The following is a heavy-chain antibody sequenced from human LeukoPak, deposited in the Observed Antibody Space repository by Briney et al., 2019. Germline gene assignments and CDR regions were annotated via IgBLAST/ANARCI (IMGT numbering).Heavy chain of an antibody. Sequence: ASVKVSCKASGYTFTSYGISWVRQAPGQGLEWMGWINAYNGNTNYAQRLQGRVTMTTDTSTSTAYMELRSLRSDDTAVYYCARALSSGYYYVSYWFDPWGQGALVTVSS. CDR2: INAYNGNT. CDR1: GYTFTSYG. D-gene: IGHD3-22*01. V-gene: IGHV1-18*01. CDR3: ARALSSGYYYVSYWFDP. J-gene: IGHJ5*02.